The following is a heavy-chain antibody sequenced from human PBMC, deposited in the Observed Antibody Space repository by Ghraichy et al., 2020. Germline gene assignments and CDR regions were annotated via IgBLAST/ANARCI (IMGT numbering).Heavy chain of an antibody. J-gene: IGHJ5*02. V-gene: IGHV3-13*01. CDR3: ARSRAAAGTPNWFDP. D-gene: IGHD6-13*01. CDR2: IGTAADT. CDR1: GFTFSSYD. Sequence: GESLNISCAASGFTFSSYDMHWVRQATGKGLEWVSTIGTAADTYYPGSVKGRFTISRENAKNSLYLQMNSLRAGDTAVYYCARSRAAAGTPNWFDPWGQGTLVTVSS.